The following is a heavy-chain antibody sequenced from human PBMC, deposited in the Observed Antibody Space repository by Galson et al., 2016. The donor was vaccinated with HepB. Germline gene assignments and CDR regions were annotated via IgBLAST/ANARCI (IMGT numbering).Heavy chain of an antibody. V-gene: IGHV5-10-1*01. J-gene: IGHJ3*01. CDR1: GYSFPSYW. CDR3: ARHLWGSDSFDV. CDR2: IDPRDSYT. Sequence: QSGAEVKKPGESLTISCKVSGYSFPSYWISWVRQMPGKGLEWMGRIDPRDSYTNYSPSFQGHVTISADKSVSTAYLQWSSLTASDTAIYYCARHLWGSDSFDVWGQGAMLSVSS. D-gene: IGHD3-22*01.